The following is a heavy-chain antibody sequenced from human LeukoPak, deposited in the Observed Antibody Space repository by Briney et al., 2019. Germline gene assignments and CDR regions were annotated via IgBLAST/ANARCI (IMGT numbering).Heavy chain of an antibody. V-gene: IGHV1-46*01. CDR2: INPSGGST. D-gene: IGHD6-13*01. Sequence: PGASVKVSCKASGYTFTSYAMNWVRQAPGQGLEWMGIINPSGGSTTYAQKFQGRVAMTRDTSTSRVYMEVSSLRSEDTAVYYCARTYSSSDEFDYWGQGTLVTVSS. CDR3: ARTYSSSDEFDY. J-gene: IGHJ4*02. CDR1: GYTFTSYA.